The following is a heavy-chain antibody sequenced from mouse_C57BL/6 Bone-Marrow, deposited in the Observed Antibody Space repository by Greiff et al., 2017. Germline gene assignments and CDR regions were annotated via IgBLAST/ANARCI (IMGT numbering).Heavy chain of an antibody. J-gene: IGHJ2*01. Sequence: EVQLQQSGGGLVQPGGSLKLSCAASGFTFSDYYMYWVRQTPEKRLEWVAYISNGGGSTYYPDTVKGRFTISRDNAKNTLYLQMSRLTSEDTAMYYCARGGIYYDYGDFDYWGQGTTLTVSS. CDR2: ISNGGGST. D-gene: IGHD2-4*01. CDR3: ARGGIYYDYGDFDY. CDR1: GFTFSDYY. V-gene: IGHV5-12*01.